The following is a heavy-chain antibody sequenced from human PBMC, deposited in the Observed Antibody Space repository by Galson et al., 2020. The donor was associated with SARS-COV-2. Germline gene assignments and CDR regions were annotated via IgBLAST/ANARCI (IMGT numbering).Heavy chain of an antibody. CDR2: IKHDGSEK. V-gene: IGHV3-7*03. D-gene: IGHD2-15*01. J-gene: IGHJ4*02. CDR3: ARVDWSGGSCYPWNY. CDR1: GFGFSYYW. Sequence: SCEASGFGFSYYWMSWVRQAPGRGLEWVANIKHDGSEKYYVDSVTGRFTISRDNPKNSLYLQMNNLRVEDTAVYHCARVDWSGGSCYPWNYWGQGTLGTVSS.